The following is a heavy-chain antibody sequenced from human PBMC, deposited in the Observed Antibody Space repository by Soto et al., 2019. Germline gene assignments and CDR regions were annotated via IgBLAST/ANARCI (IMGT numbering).Heavy chain of an antibody. Sequence: QVQLVQSGAEVKKPGSSVKVSCKASGGTFSSYAISWVRQAPGQGLEWMGGIIPIFGTANYAQKFQGRVTITADESTRTAYIELSRLSSEDTAVYSCASFAAAGLGVFWGQGTLVTVSS. V-gene: IGHV1-69*12. CDR2: IIPIFGTA. CDR3: ASFAAAGLGVF. J-gene: IGHJ4*02. D-gene: IGHD6-13*01. CDR1: GGTFSSYA.